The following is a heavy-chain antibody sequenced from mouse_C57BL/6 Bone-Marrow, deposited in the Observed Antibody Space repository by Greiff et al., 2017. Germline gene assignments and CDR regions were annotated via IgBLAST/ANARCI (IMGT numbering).Heavy chain of an antibody. CDR3: ARPYYSNYWYFDV. D-gene: IGHD2-5*01. J-gene: IGHJ1*03. CDR2: IYPGSGST. V-gene: IGHV1-55*01. Sequence: VQLQQPGAELVKPGASVKMSCKASGYTFTSYWITWVKQRPGQGLEWIGDIYPGSGSTNYNEKFKSKATLTVDTSSSTAYMQLSSLTSDDSAVYYCARPYYSNYWYFDVWGTGTTVTVSS. CDR1: GYTFTSYW.